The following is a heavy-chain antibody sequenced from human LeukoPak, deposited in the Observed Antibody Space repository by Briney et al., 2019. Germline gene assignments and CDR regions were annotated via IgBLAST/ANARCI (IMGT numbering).Heavy chain of an antibody. CDR3: ASGNEVTLEGFAL. D-gene: IGHD2-8*01. J-gene: IGHJ3*01. CDR1: GYSLSDMS. Sequence: ASVKVSCKVAGYSLSDMSVHWIRQAPGRGLEWMGSSDSEDGDPVYAQKFEGRLTMTEDTSTDTAYMDLSSLRFEYTAVYYCASGNEVTLEGFALWGQGTMVTVSS. V-gene: IGHV1-24*01. CDR2: SDSEDGDP.